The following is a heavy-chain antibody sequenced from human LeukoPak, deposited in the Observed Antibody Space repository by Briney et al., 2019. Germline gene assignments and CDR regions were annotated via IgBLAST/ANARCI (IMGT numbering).Heavy chain of an antibody. V-gene: IGHV4-39*01. CDR3: ARQRPNLLGGATNFDY. J-gene: IGHJ4*02. Sequence: SETLSLTCTVSGGSISSSSYEWGWIREPGGKGREWIGSIYSSVSTYYNPSLKSRVTISVDTSKNQFSLKLSSVTAADTAVYFCARQRPNLLGGATNFDYWGQGTLVTVSS. D-gene: IGHD1-26*01. CDR2: IYSSVST. CDR1: GGSISSSSYE.